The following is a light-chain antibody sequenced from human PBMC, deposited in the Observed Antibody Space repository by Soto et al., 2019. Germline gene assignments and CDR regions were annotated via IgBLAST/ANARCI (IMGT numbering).Light chain of an antibody. CDR3: SSYTTSNTLV. Sequence: QSALTQPASVSGSPGQSITISCTGTSSDVGDYKYVSWYQKHPGKAPKAVIYEVSNRPSGVSNRFSGSKSGNTASLTISGLQAEDEADYYCSSYTTSNTLVFGPGTQVTVL. V-gene: IGLV2-14*01. J-gene: IGLJ1*01. CDR2: EVS. CDR1: SSDVGDYKY.